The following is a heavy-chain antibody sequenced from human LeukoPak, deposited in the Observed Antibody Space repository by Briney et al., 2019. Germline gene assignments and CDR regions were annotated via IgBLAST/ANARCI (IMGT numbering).Heavy chain of an antibody. CDR3: AKGHRYCTSGNCNSAVDY. V-gene: IGHV3-21*04. J-gene: IGHJ4*02. D-gene: IGHD2-15*01. CDR1: GFSFTSCS. Sequence: PGGSLRLSCAASGFSFTSCSMNWVRQAPGKGLEWVSSISGSSSYIYYADSVKGRFTISRDNAKNTLYLQMNSLGAEDTAVYYCAKGHRYCTSGNCNSAVDYWGQGTLVTVSS. CDR2: ISGSSSYI.